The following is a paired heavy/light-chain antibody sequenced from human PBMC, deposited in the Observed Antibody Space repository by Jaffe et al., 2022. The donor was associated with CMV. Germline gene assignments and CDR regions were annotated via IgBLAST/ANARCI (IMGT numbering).Light chain of an antibody. CDR3: HQYSSSQHT. J-gene: IGKJ2*01. Sequence: DIQMTQSPSTLSASVGDRVTITCRASQGISSWLAWYQQKPGKAPKLLIYKASSLESGVPSRFSGSGSGTEFTLTISSLQPDDFATYYCHQYSSSQHTFGQGTKLEIK. CDR2: KAS. CDR1: QGISSW. V-gene: IGKV1-5*03.
Heavy chain of an antibody. D-gene: IGHD3-10*01. CDR2: IIPIFGRT. CDR1: GGTFNSYT. V-gene: IGHV1-69*01. CDR3: AREATMIRGVIITDYFDY. Sequence: QVQLVQSGAEVKKPGSSVKVSCKASGGTFNSYTISWVRQAPGQGLEWMGGIIPIFGRTNYAQKFQGRVTITADESTSTAYMELSSLRSEDTAVYYCAREATMIRGVIITDYFDYWGQGTLVTVSS. J-gene: IGHJ4*02.